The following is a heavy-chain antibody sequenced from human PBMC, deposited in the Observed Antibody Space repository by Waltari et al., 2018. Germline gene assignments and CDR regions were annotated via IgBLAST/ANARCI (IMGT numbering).Heavy chain of an antibody. D-gene: IGHD6-13*01. CDR3: ARQLAAAGLGPYYYYGMDV. J-gene: IGHJ6*02. CDR1: GGSISSSSYY. Sequence: QLQLQESGPGLVKPSETLSLTCTVSGGSISSSSYYWGWIRQPPGKGLEWIGSIYYSGGTYYNPSLKSRVTISVDTSKNLFSLKLSSVTAADTAVYYCARQLAAAGLGPYYYYGMDVWGQGTTITVSS. CDR2: IYYSGGT. V-gene: IGHV4-39*01.